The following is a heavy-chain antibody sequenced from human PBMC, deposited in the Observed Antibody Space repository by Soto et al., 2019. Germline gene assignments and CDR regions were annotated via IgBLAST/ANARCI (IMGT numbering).Heavy chain of an antibody. D-gene: IGHD4-17*01. Sequence: GGSLRLSCAASGFTFSSYGMHWVRQAPGKGLEWVAVISYDGSNKYYADSVKGRFTISRDNSKNTLYLQMNSLRAEDTAVYYCAKDSYGDYGLRGYFDYWGQGTLVTVSS. CDR1: GFTFSSYG. J-gene: IGHJ4*02. V-gene: IGHV3-30*18. CDR3: AKDSYGDYGLRGYFDY. CDR2: ISYDGSNK.